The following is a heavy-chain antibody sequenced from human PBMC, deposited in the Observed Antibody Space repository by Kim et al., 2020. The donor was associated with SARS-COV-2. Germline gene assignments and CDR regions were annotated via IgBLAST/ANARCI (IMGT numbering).Heavy chain of an antibody. Sequence: GGSLRLSCAASGFTFSSYWVTWVRQAPGKGLEWVAEIKEDGSQKYYVDSVKGRFTISRDNAKNSLHLEMNSLRAEDTAVYFCARDRGYLTFDYWGQGILV. J-gene: IGHJ4*02. CDR2: IKEDGSQK. CDR1: GFTFSSYW. V-gene: IGHV3-7*03. CDR3: ARDRGYLTFDY. D-gene: IGHD1-26*01.